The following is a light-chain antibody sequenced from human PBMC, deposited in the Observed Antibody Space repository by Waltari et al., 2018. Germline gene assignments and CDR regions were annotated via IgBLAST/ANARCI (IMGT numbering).Light chain of an antibody. CDR1: QSVTNY. V-gene: IGKV3-11*01. Sequence: EIVLILSPAILSFSPGGRASLSCRASQSVTNYLAWYQQKPGQAPRLLIYDVSNRATGIPARFSGSGSGTDFTLTISSLEPEDFAVYYCQQRRNWPLTFGGGTKVEIK. CDR2: DVS. J-gene: IGKJ4*01. CDR3: QQRRNWPLT.